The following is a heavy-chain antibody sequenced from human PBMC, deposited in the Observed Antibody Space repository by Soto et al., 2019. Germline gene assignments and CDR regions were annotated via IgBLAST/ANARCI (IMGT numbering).Heavy chain of an antibody. D-gene: IGHD3-22*01. Sequence: SETLSLTCTVSGGSISSGGYYWSWIRQHPGKGLEWIGYIYYSGSTYYNPSLKSRVTISVDTSKNQFSLKLSSVTAADTAVYYCVRDKEGGYYYWGAFDIWGQGTMVTVS. CDR1: GGSISSGGYY. J-gene: IGHJ3*02. V-gene: IGHV4-31*03. CDR2: IYYSGST. CDR3: VRDKEGGYYYWGAFDI.